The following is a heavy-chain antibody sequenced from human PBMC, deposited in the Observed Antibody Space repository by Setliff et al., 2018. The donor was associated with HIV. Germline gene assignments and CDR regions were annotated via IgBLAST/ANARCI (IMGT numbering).Heavy chain of an antibody. CDR3: AKDVCSGAYCYAYYYYGMDV. CDR1: VFTFNNYG. Sequence: GGSLRLSCAASVFTFNNYGMNWVRQAPGKGLEWVAFIRYDGSQKYYVDSVKGRFTISRDNSKNTLYLQMNSLRVEDTAVYYCAKDVCSGAYCYAYYYYGMDVWGRGTMVTVS. V-gene: IGHV3-30*02. D-gene: IGHD2-15*01. CDR2: IRYDGSQK. J-gene: IGHJ6*02.